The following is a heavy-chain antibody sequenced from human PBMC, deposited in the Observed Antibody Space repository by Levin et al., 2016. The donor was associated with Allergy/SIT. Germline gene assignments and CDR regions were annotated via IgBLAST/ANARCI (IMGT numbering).Heavy chain of an antibody. Sequence: SETLSLTCAVSGGSISSSNWWSWVRQPPGKGLEWIGEIYHSGSTNYNPSLKSRVTISVDKSKNQFSLKLSSVTAADTAVYYCAKIFTSASYGMDVWGQGTTVTVSS. J-gene: IGHJ6*02. CDR2: IYHSGST. D-gene: IGHD2-2*01. CDR1: GGSISSSNW. CDR3: AKIFTSASYGMDV. V-gene: IGHV4-4*02.